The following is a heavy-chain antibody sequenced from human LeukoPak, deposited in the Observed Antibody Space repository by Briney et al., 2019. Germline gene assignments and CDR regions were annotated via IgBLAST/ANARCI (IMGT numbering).Heavy chain of an antibody. D-gene: IGHD3-9*01. J-gene: IGHJ4*02. Sequence: SETLSLTCTVSGGSISGNYYWGWVRQPPGKGLEWIGSIFYTGKSNENPSLKSRVTMSLDRSKRQISLKLSSVTAADTAVYYCARVGILTGYYDYWGQGTLVTVSS. CDR3: ARVGILTGYYDY. CDR1: GGSISGNYY. CDR2: IFYTGKS. V-gene: IGHV4-39*07.